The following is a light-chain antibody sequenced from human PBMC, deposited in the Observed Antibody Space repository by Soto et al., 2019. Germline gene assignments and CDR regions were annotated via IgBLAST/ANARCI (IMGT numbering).Light chain of an antibody. V-gene: IGKV3-20*01. J-gene: IGKJ1*01. CDR2: GGS. CDR1: QSVSSTY. Sequence: EIVLTQSPGPLSLSPGERATLSCRASQSVSSTYLAWYQQKPGQAPRLLIYGGSSRATGIPDRFSGSGSGTDFTLTISRLEPEDFAVYYCQQYGTSPRTFGQGTKVEIK. CDR3: QQYGTSPRT.